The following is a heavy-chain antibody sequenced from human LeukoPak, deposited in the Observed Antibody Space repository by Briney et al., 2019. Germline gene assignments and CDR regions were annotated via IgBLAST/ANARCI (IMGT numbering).Heavy chain of an antibody. Sequence: GGSLRLSCAASGFTFSSYAMSWVRQAPGKGLEWVSAISGSGGSTYYADSVKDRFTISKDNSKNTLFLQINSLRAEDTAVYYCAKDAAKEYDILTGYLGYYFDYWGQGTLVTVSS. V-gene: IGHV3-23*01. CDR2: ISGSGGST. CDR1: GFTFSSYA. J-gene: IGHJ4*02. D-gene: IGHD3-9*01. CDR3: AKDAAKEYDILTGYLGYYFDY.